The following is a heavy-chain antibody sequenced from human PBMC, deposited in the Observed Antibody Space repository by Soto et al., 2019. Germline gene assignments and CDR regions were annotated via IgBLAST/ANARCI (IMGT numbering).Heavy chain of an antibody. Sequence: QVQLQESGPGLVKPSETLSLTCTVSGGSISNYYWSWIRQPPGKGLEWIGYIYFSGSTNYNPSLKSRVTLSVDTPKTQFSLTLTSVTAADTAVYYCASRYGGAVDYWGQGTLVTVSS. CDR2: IYFSGST. CDR3: ASRYGGAVDY. D-gene: IGHD3-10*01. V-gene: IGHV4-59*08. J-gene: IGHJ4*02. CDR1: GGSISNYY.